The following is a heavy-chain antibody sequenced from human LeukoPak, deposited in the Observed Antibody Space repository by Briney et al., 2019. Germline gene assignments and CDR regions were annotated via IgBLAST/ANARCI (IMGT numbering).Heavy chain of an antibody. CDR1: GFTFSNAW. CDR3: TTREWWGGH. Sequence: PGGSLRLSCAASGFTFSNAWMSWVRQAPGKGLEWVGRTKSKTDGGTTDYAAPVKGRFTISRDDSKNTLYLQMNSLKTEDTAVYYCTTREWWGGHWGQGTLVTVSS. J-gene: IGHJ4*02. D-gene: IGHD2-15*01. CDR2: TKSKTDGGTT. V-gene: IGHV3-15*01.